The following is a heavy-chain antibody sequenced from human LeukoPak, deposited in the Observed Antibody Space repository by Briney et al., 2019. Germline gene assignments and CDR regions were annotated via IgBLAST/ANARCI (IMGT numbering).Heavy chain of an antibody. CDR3: ATGLDSSGSFDY. CDR2: INPNSGGT. Sequence: ASVKVSCKASGYTFTGYYMRWVRQAPGQGLEWMGWINPNSGGTNYAQKFQGRVTMTRDTSISTAYMELSRLRSDDTAVYYCATGLDSSGSFDYWGQGTLVTVSS. D-gene: IGHD6-25*01. CDR1: GYTFTGYY. V-gene: IGHV1-2*02. J-gene: IGHJ4*02.